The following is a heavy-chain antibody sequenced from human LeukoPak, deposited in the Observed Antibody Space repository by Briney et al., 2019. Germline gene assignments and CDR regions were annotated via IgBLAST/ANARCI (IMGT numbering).Heavy chain of an antibody. V-gene: IGHV6-1*01. J-gene: IGHJ4*02. D-gene: IGHD5-18*01. CDR1: GDSLSSDSAA. CDR3: ARGGYSYGYDYFDH. CDR2: TYYRSKWYS. Sequence: SQTLSLTCALSGDSLSSDSAAWHWVRQSPSRGLEWLGRTYYRSKWYSDYAVSVNSRITINPDTSTNQFSLQLNSVTPEDTAVYYCARGGYSYGYDYFDHWGQGTLVTVSS.